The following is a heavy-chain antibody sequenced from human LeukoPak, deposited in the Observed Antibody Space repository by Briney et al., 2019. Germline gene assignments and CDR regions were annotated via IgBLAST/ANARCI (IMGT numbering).Heavy chain of an antibody. J-gene: IGHJ5*02. CDR3: AKLPGNYAT. D-gene: IGHD4-11*01. Sequence: QAGGSLRLSCAASGFTFSNHGMNWVRQAPGKGLEWVSAISGGSTYYADSVKGRFTISRDNSKNTLYLQMNSLRAEDTAVYYCAKLPGNYATWGQGTLVTVSS. CDR2: ISGGST. CDR1: GFTFSNHG. V-gene: IGHV3-23*01.